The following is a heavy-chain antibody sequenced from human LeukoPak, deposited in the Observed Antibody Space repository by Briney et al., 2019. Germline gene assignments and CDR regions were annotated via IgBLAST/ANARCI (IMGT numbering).Heavy chain of an antibody. D-gene: IGHD3-10*01. CDR2: INHSGST. CDR3: ARVDGFGESPLDAFDV. J-gene: IGHJ3*01. Sequence: PAETLSLTCDVSGGSTSGYFWSWIRQPPGKGPEWIREINHSGSTKYIPSLKSRLTVSVDTSKNQFSLKLTSVTTADTAVYYCARVDGFGESPLDAFDVWGQGTMVTVSS. CDR1: GGSTSGYF. V-gene: IGHV4-34*01.